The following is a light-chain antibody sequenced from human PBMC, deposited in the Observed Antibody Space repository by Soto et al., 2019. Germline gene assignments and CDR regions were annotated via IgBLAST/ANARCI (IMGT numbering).Light chain of an antibody. CDR2: GAS. Sequence: EMVLTQSPGTLSLSPGERATLSCRASQSVSSSYLAWYQQKPGQAPRLLIYGASSRAAGISDRFSGSGSGTDFTLSISRLEPEDSAVYYCQQYGSSPWTFGQGTKVEIK. V-gene: IGKV3-20*01. CDR3: QQYGSSPWT. J-gene: IGKJ1*01. CDR1: QSVSSSY.